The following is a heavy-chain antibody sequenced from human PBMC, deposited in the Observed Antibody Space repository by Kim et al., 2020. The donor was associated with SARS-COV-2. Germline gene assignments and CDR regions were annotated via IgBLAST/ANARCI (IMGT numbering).Heavy chain of an antibody. CDR3: SKGLPTTASSSSGYYYG. J-gene: IGHJ6*01. V-gene: IGHV3-30*18. CDR2: ISYDGSNK. CDR1: GFTFSSYG. Sequence: GGSLRLSCAASGFTFSSYGMHWVRQAPGKGLEWVAVISYDGSNKYYADSVKGRFTISRDNSKNTLYLQMNSLRAEDTAVYYCSKGLPTTASSSSGYYYG. D-gene: IGHD6-6*01.